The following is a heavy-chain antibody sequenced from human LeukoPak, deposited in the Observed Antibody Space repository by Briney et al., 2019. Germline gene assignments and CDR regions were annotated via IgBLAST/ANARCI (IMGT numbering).Heavy chain of an antibody. CDR1: GFTFSNFW. CDR3: ASSSGWYLSSDY. D-gene: IGHD6-19*01. J-gene: IGHJ4*02. CDR2: IWYDGSDK. V-gene: IGHV3-33*08. Sequence: PGGSLRLSCAASGFTFSNFWMNWVRQAPGKGLEWVAVIWYDGSDKYHADSVKGRFTISRDNSKNMLYLQMNSLRAEDTAVYYCASSSGWYLSSDYWGQGTLVTVSS.